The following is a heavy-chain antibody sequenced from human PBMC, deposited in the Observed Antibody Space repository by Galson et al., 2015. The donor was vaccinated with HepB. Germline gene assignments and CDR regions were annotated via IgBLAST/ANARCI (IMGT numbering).Heavy chain of an antibody. D-gene: IGHD5-12*01. V-gene: IGHV5-10-1*01. CDR3: ARHPGPPVATLFPIPDY. J-gene: IGHJ4*02. Sequence: QSGAEVKKPGESLKISCQASGYSFSSYWIGWVRQMPGKGLEWMGRIDPSDSYTNYSPSFQGHVTISADKSISTAYLQWSSLKASDTAMYYCARHPGPPVATLFPIPDYWGQGTLVTVSS. CDR1: GYSFSSYW. CDR2: IDPSDSYT.